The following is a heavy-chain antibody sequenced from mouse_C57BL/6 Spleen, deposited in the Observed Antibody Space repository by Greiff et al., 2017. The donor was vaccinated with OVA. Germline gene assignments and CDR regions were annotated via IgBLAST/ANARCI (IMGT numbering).Heavy chain of an antibody. D-gene: IGHD4-1*01. CDR2: ISSGSSTI. CDR3: ARTGTKDPWFAY. CDR1: GFTFSDYG. Sequence: EVKLEESGGGLVKPGGSLKLSCAASGFTFSDYGMHWVRQAPEKGLEWVAYISSGSSTIYYADTVKGRFTISRDNAKNTLFLQMTSLRSEDTAMYYCARTGTKDPWFAYWGQGTLVTVSA. V-gene: IGHV5-17*01. J-gene: IGHJ3*01.